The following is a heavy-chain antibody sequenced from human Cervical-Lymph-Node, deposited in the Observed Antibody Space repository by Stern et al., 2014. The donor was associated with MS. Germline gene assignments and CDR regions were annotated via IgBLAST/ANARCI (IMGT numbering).Heavy chain of an antibody. CDR2: IYYSGTT. Sequence: QLQLQESGPGLLRPSETLSLTCTVSGASITSYYWSWIRQPPGKGLEWIGYIYYSGTTNYNASLKGRVAISIDTAKTQFSLSLSSVTAADTAVFYCARATDLWGQGTLVTVSS. CDR3: ARATDL. V-gene: IGHV4-59*01. J-gene: IGHJ5*02. CDR1: GASITSYY.